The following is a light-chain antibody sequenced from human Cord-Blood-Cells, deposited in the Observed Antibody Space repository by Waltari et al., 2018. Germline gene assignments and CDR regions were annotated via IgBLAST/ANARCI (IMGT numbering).Light chain of an antibody. J-gene: IGKJ1*01. CDR2: AAS. Sequence: DIQMTQSPSSLSASVGDRVTITGRASHGISNYLAWYQQTPGKVPKLRIYAASTLQSGGPARFSGSGSGTDFTLTISSLQPEDVATYDCQKYNRAPWTCGQGTKVEIK. CDR3: QKYNRAPWT. CDR1: HGISNY. V-gene: IGKV1-27*01.